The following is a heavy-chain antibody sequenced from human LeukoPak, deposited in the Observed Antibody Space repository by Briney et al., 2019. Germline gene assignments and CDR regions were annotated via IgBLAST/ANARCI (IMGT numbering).Heavy chain of an antibody. CDR1: GGSISSYY. CDR3: ARQPARGYYFGSFDY. D-gene: IGHD3-22*01. V-gene: IGHV4-59*08. J-gene: IGHJ4*02. CDR2: IYYSGST. Sequence: SETLSLTCTVSGGSISSYYWSWIRQPPGKGLEWIGYIYYSGSTNYNPSLKSRVTISVDTSKNQFSLKLSFVTAADTAMYYCARQPARGYYFGSFDYWGQGTLVTVSS.